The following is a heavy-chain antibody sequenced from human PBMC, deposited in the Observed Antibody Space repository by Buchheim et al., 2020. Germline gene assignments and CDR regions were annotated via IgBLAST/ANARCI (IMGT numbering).Heavy chain of an antibody. D-gene: IGHD3-3*01. Sequence: EVQLVESGGGLVQPGGSLRLSCAASGFTFSSYSMNWVRQAPGKGLEWVSYISSSSSTIYYADSVKGRFTISRDNAKNSLYLQMNSLRAEDTAVYYCARDGYYDFWSGYYTGIYYYYGMDVWGQGTT. CDR3: ARDGYYDFWSGYYTGIYYYYGMDV. CDR2: ISSSSSTI. J-gene: IGHJ6*02. CDR1: GFTFSSYS. V-gene: IGHV3-48*01.